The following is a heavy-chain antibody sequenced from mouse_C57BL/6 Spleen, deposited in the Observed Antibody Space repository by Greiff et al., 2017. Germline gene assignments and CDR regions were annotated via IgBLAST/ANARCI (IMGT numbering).Heavy chain of an antibody. D-gene: IGHD1-1*01. CDR2: IDPSDSET. J-gene: IGHJ2*01. CDR1: GYTFTSYW. CDR3: ARAEGYYGGFDY. V-gene: IGHV1-52*01. Sequence: VQLQQPGAELVRPGSSVKLSCKASGYTFTSYWMHWVKQRPIQGLEWIGNIDPSDSETHYNQKFKDKATLTVDKSSSTAYMQLSSLTSEDSAVYYGARAEGYYGGFDYWVQGTTLTVSS.